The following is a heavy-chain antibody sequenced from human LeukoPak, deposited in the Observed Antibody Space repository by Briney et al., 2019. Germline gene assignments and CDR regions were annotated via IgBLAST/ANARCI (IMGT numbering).Heavy chain of an antibody. J-gene: IGHJ4*02. V-gene: IGHV3-53*01. D-gene: IGHD6-6*01. Sequence: GGSPRLSCAASGFSIRSNYMSWVRQAPGKGLEWVSIVYASGNTYYSDSVKGRFTISRDNSKNTLYLQMNSLRAEDTAVYYCAREDLVLHYFDYWGQGTLVTVSS. CDR1: GFSIRSNY. CDR2: VYASGNT. CDR3: AREDLVLHYFDY.